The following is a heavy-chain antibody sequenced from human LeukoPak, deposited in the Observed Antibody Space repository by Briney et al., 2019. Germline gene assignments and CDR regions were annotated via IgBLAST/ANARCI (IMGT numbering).Heavy chain of an antibody. CDR2: IIPIFGTA. CDR1: GGTFSSYA. J-gene: IGHJ6*02. D-gene: IGHD3-3*01. Sequence: ASVKVSCKASGGTFSSYAISWVRQAPGQGLEWMGGIIPIFGTANYAQKFQGRVTITADESTSTAYMELSRLRSDDTAVYYCARGGYDFVYYYYGMDAWGQGTTVTVSS. CDR3: ARGGYDFVYYYYGMDA. V-gene: IGHV1-69*13.